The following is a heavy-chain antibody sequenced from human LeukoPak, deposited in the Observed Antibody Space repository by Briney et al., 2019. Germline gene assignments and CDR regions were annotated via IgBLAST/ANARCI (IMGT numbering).Heavy chain of an antibody. CDR1: GYTFTSYG. J-gene: IGHJ4*02. CDR3: ARGGRDIVVVVAATLVGYFGY. CDR2: ISAYNGNT. V-gene: IGHV1-18*01. D-gene: IGHD2-15*01. Sequence: ASVKVSCTASGYTFTSYGISWVRQAPGQGLEWMGWISAYNGNTNYAQKLQGRVTMTTDTSTSTAYMELRSLRSDDTAVYYCARGGRDIVVVVAATLVGYFGYWGQGTLVTVSS.